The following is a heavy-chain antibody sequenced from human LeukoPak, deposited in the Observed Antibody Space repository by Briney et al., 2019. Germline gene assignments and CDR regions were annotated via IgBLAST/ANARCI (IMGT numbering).Heavy chain of an antibody. J-gene: IGHJ6*02. V-gene: IGHV4-59*08. CDR3: ARLPVSGYYYYYYGMDV. D-gene: IGHD3-3*01. CDR1: GGSISSYY. Sequence: PSETLSLTCTVSGGSISSYYWSWIRQPPGKGLEWIGYIYYSGSTNYNPSLKSRVTISVDTSKNQFSLKLSSVTAADTAVYYCARLPVSGYYYYYYGMDVWGQETTVTVSS. CDR2: IYYSGST.